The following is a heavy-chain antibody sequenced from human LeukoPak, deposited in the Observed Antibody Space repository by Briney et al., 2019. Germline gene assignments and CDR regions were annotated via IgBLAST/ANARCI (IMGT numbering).Heavy chain of an antibody. CDR3: ARSAARELIGYYMDV. V-gene: IGHV3-7*01. CDR1: GFTFSNYA. CDR2: IKQDGSEK. J-gene: IGHJ6*03. D-gene: IGHD1-26*01. Sequence: GGSLRLSCAASGFTFSNYAISWVRQAPGKGLEWVANIKQDGSEKYYVDSVKGRFTISRDNAKNSLYLQMNSLRAEDTAVYYCARSAARELIGYYMDVWGKGTTVTVSS.